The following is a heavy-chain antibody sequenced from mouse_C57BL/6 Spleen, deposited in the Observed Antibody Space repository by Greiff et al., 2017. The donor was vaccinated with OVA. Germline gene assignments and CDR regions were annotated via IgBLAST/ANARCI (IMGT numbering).Heavy chain of an antibody. V-gene: IGHV1-54*01. J-gene: IGHJ2*01. D-gene: IGHD2-10*02. Sequence: QVQLQQSGAELVRPGPSVKVSCKASGYAFTNYLIEWVKQRPGQGLEWIGVINPGSGGPNYNEKFKGKATLTADKSSSTAYMQLSSLTSEDSAVYFCARAEVWLYFDYWGQGTTLTVSA. CDR2: INPGSGGP. CDR3: ARAEVWLYFDY. CDR1: GYAFTNYL.